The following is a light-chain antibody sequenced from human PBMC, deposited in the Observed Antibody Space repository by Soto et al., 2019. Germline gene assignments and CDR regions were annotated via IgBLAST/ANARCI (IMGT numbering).Light chain of an antibody. V-gene: IGKV1-8*01. CDR1: QDISSY. J-gene: IGKJ5*01. CDR2: AAS. CDR3: KQYYSYPIT. Sequence: IQMTQSPSSLSASVGDRVTITCQASQDISSYLAWYQQKPGKAPKLLIYAASTLQSGVPSRFSGSGSGTDFTLTIRCLQSEDFATYYCKQYYSYPITFGQGTRLEIK.